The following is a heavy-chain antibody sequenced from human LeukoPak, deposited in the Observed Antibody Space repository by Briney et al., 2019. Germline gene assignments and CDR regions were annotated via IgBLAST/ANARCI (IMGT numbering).Heavy chain of an antibody. CDR3: AGVVAAGPDY. J-gene: IGHJ4*02. CDR2: INHSGST. D-gene: IGHD2-15*01. V-gene: IGHV4-34*01. Sequence: PSETLSLTCAVYGGSFSGYYWSWIRQPPGKGLEWIGEINHSGSTNYNPSLKSRVTISVDTSKNQFSLKLSSVTAADTAVYYCAGVVAAGPDYWGQGTLVTVSS. CDR1: GGSFSGYY.